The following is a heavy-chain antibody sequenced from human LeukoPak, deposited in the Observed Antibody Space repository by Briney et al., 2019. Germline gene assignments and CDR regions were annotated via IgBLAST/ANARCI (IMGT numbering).Heavy chain of an antibody. CDR2: MNPNSGNT. D-gene: IGHD4-11*01. Sequence: ASVTVSCKASGYTFRSYDINWVRQAPGQGLEWLGWMNPNSGNTGYAPKFQGRVTMTRVTSINTADMELTSLRSEDTAVYFCVRGDLPTTVLNDPFNIWGQGTMVTVSS. V-gene: IGHV1-8*01. CDR1: GYTFRSYD. CDR3: VRGDLPTTVLNDPFNI. J-gene: IGHJ3*02.